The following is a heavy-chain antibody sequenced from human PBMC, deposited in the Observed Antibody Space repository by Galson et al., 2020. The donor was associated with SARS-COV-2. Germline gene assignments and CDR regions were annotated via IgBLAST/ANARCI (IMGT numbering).Heavy chain of an antibody. CDR1: GGSFSSGGYS. CDR3: SRDRMVREVTRALNYFGMAV. V-gene: IGHV4-31*03. CDR2: IHYSGST. Sequence: ETSETLSLTFTVSGGSFSSGGYSWSWIRQHPGKGLERTGYIHYSGSTSYNPSLTSRVTISVDTSKNQFSRKLSSVTAADTAVYYCSRDRMVREVTRALNYFGMAVWGQVTTVTVSS. J-gene: IGHJ6*02. D-gene: IGHD3-10*01.